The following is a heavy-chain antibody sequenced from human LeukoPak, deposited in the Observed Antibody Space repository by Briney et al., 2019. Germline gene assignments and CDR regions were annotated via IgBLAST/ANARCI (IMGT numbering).Heavy chain of an antibody. V-gene: IGHV1-69*05. D-gene: IGHD3-22*01. CDR2: IIPIFGTA. CDR3: ARDGHRRCHYDCSGREDAFDI. J-gene: IGHJ3*02. Sequence: GASVKVSCKASGGTFSSYAISWVRQAPGQGLEWMGGIIPIFGTANYAQNLQGRVTMTTDTSTSTAYMELRSLRSDDTAVYYCARDGHRRCHYDCSGREDAFDIWGQGTMVTVSS. CDR1: GGTFSSYA.